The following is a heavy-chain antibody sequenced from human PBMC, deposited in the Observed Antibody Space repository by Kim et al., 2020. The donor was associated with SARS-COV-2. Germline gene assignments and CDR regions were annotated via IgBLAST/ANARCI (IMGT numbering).Heavy chain of an antibody. CDR2: INGNSGVT. CDR3: ARSDVVATDLDY. Sequence: ASVKVSCKASGYIFAGFYMHWVRQAPGQGLEWMGRINGNSGVTKYAEKFQGRVNMTRDTSITTAYMEMTWLRSDDTALYYCARSDVVATDLDYWGQGTLV. CDR1: GYIFAGFY. V-gene: IGHV1-2*06. J-gene: IGHJ4*02. D-gene: IGHD5-12*01.